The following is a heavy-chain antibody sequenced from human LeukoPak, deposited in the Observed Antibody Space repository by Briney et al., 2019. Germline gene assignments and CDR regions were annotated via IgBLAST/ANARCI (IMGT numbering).Heavy chain of an antibody. Sequence: GASVKVSCKAFGYTFTGYYMRWVRQAPGQGLEWMGWINPNSGGTNYAQKFQGRVTMTRDTSISTAYMELSRLRSDDTAVYYCARDPGDIVVVPVNWFDPWGQGTLVTVSS. J-gene: IGHJ5*02. CDR3: ARDPGDIVVVPVNWFDP. D-gene: IGHD2-2*01. CDR2: INPNSGGT. V-gene: IGHV1-2*02. CDR1: GYTFTGYY.